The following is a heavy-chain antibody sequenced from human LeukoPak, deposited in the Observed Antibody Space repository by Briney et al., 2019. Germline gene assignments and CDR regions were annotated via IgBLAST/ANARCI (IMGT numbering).Heavy chain of an antibody. D-gene: IGHD3-3*01. Sequence: PSETLSLTCAVYGGSFSGYYWSWIRQPPGKGLEWIGEINHSGSTNYNPSLKSRVTISVDTSKNQFSLKLSSVTAADTAVYYCARVLAPRHCGMDVWGQGTTVTVSS. CDR2: INHSGST. CDR3: ARVLAPRHCGMDV. J-gene: IGHJ6*02. CDR1: GGSFSGYY. V-gene: IGHV4-34*01.